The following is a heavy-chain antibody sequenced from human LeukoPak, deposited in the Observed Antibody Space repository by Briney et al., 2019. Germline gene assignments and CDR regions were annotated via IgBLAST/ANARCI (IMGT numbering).Heavy chain of an antibody. Sequence: PGGSLRLSCAASGFIFSNYGMHWVRQAPGKGLEWVAVVSYDGSNKYYADSVKGRFTISRDNSKNTLSLQMSSLRAEDTAVYYCAKVETMTQRGYFDYWGQGTLVTVSS. D-gene: IGHD1-1*01. J-gene: IGHJ4*02. CDR3: AKVETMTQRGYFDY. CDR2: VSYDGSNK. CDR1: GFIFSNYG. V-gene: IGHV3-30*18.